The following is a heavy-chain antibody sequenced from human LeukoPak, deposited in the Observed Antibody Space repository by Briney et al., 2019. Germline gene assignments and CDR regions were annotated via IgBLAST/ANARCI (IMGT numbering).Heavy chain of an antibody. CDR2: INPNSGGT. CDR3: ARARASGSYRALDH. V-gene: IGHV1-2*02. CDR1: GYTFTGYY. D-gene: IGHD1-26*01. Sequence: ASVKVSCKASGYTFTGYYMHWVRQAPGQGLEWMGWINPNSGGTNYAQKFQGRVTMTRDTSISTAYMELSRLRSDDTAVYYCARARASGSYRALDHWGQGTLVTVSS. J-gene: IGHJ4*02.